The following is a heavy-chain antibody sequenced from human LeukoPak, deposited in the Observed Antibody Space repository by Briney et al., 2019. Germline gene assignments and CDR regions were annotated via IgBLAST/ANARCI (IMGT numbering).Heavy chain of an antibody. Sequence: GGSLRLSCAASGFTFDDYGMSWVRQAPGKGLEWVSGINWNGGSTGYADSVKGRFTISRDNAKNSPYLQMNSLRAEDTALYHYARSSVTGAFDIWGQGTMVTVSS. J-gene: IGHJ3*02. D-gene: IGHD6-19*01. CDR2: INWNGGST. V-gene: IGHV3-20*01. CDR3: ARSSVTGAFDI. CDR1: GFTFDDYG.